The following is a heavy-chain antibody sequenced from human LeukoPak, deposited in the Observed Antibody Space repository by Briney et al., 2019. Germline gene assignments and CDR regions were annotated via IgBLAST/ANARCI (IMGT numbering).Heavy chain of an antibody. Sequence: GGSLRLSCAASGFTFSTYCMSWVRQAPGKGLEWLSFIRSGSSNIYYADSVRGRFTISRDNAKNSLYLQMNSLRAEDTAVYYCARGGFEFDYWGQGTLVTVSS. CDR2: IRSGSSNI. CDR1: GFTFSTYC. D-gene: IGHD3-10*01. J-gene: IGHJ4*02. CDR3: ARGGFEFDY. V-gene: IGHV3-48*04.